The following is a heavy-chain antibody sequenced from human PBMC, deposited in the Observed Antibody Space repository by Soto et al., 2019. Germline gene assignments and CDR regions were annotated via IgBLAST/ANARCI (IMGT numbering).Heavy chain of an antibody. CDR1: GGSFSGYY. CDR3: ARFTAYYYYYMDV. CDR2: INHSGST. D-gene: IGHD3-16*01. J-gene: IGHJ6*03. V-gene: IGHV4-34*01. Sequence: QVQLQQWGAGLLKPSETLSLTCAVYGGSFSGYYWSWIRQPPGKGLEWIGEINHSGSTNYNPSLKSRVTRSVDTSKNQFSLKLSSVTAADTAVYYCARFTAYYYYYMDVWGKGTTVTVSS.